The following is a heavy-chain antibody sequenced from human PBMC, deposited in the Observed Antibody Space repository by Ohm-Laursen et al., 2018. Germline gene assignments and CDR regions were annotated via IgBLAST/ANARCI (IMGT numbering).Heavy chain of an antibody. V-gene: IGHV4-39*01. CDR1: GGSISSSSYY. CDR2: IYYSGST. CDR3: ARPDQNYYDSSGYYPPDAFDI. D-gene: IGHD3-22*01. J-gene: IGHJ3*02. Sequence: SETLSLTCTVSGGSISSSSYYWGWIRQPPGKGLEWIGSIYYSGSTYYNPSLKSRVTISVDTSKNQFSLKLSSVTAADTAVYYCARPDQNYYDSSGYYPPDAFDIWGQGTMVTVSS.